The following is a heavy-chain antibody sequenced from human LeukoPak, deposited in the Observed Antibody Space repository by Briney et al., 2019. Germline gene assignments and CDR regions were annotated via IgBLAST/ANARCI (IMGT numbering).Heavy chain of an antibody. CDR1: GFTFSSYA. J-gene: IGHJ4*02. D-gene: IGHD7-27*01. Sequence: AGGSLRLSCAASGFTFSSYAMSWVRQAPGKGLEWVSAISGSGGSTYYADSVKGRFTISRDNSKNTLYLQMNSLRAEDTAVYYCARGGNWGTPHGYWGQGTLVTVSS. CDR2: ISGSGGST. V-gene: IGHV3-23*01. CDR3: ARGGNWGTPHGY.